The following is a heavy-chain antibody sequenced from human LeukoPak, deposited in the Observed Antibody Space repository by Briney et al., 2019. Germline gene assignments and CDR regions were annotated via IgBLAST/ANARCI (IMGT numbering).Heavy chain of an antibody. Sequence: QPGGSLRLSCVASGFTFSSYAMSWVRQAPGKGLEWVSAISGSGGSTYYADSVKGRFATSRENAKNSFYLQMNNLRAGDTAVYYCARGSCSSRSCYKRVNGLDVWGQGTPVTVSS. J-gene: IGHJ6*02. CDR3: ARGSCSSRSCYKRVNGLDV. CDR2: ISGSGGST. V-gene: IGHV3-23*01. D-gene: IGHD2-2*01. CDR1: GFTFSSYA.